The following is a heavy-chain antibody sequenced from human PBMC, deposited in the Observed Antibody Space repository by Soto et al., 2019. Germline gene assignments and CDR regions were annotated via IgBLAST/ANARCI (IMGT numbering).Heavy chain of an antibody. CDR2: ISAYNANT. D-gene: IGHD6-19*01. V-gene: IGHV1-18*01. J-gene: IGHJ4*02. Sequence: ASVKVSCKASGYTFTSYGISWVRQAPGQGLEWMGWISAYNANTNYAQKFQGRVTMTTDTSTSTAYMELRSLRSDDTAVYYCARGVSSSAWYVLGYWGPGTLVTVSS. CDR1: GYTFTSYG. CDR3: ARGVSSSAWYVLGY.